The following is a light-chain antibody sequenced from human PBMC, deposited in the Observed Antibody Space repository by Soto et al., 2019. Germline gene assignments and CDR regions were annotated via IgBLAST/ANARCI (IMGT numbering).Light chain of an antibody. CDR2: LNRDGGH. CDR3: QTGGTGIVI. Sequence: QPVLTQSPSASASLGASVKLTCTLSSGHSNYAIAWHQQQPEKGPRYLMKLNRDGGHSKGDGIPNRFSGSSSGAERYLTISSLQSEDEADYYCQTGGTGIVIFGGGTQLTVL. V-gene: IGLV4-69*01. J-gene: IGLJ2*01. CDR1: SGHSNYA.